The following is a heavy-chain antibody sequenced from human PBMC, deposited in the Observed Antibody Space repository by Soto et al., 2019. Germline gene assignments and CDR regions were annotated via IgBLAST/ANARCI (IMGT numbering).Heavy chain of an antibody. CDR3: AGVSTMVRGVIAPDAFDI. Sequence: GASVKVSCKASGYTFTSYGISWVRQAPGQGLEWMGWISAYNGNTNYAQKLQGRVTVTTDTSTSTAYMELRSLRSDDTAVYYCAGVSTMVRGVIAPDAFDIWGQGTMVTVSS. V-gene: IGHV1-18*01. D-gene: IGHD3-10*01. CDR2: ISAYNGNT. J-gene: IGHJ3*02. CDR1: GYTFTSYG.